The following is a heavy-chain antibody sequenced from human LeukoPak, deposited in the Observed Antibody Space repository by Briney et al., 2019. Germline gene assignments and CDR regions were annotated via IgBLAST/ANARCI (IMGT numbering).Heavy chain of an antibody. V-gene: IGHV1-18*01. CDR2: ISAYNGNT. J-gene: IGHJ4*02. Sequence: ASVKVSCKASGYTFTSYGISWVRQAPGQGLEWMGWISAYNGNTNYAQKLQGRVTMTTDTSTSTAYMELRSLRSDDTAVYYCARDPKPHGSGIPDYWGQGTLVTVSS. D-gene: IGHD3-10*01. CDR1: GYTFTSYG. CDR3: ARDPKPHGSGIPDY.